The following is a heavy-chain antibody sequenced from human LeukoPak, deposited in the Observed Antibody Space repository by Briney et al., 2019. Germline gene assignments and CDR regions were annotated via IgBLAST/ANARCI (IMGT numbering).Heavy chain of an antibody. CDR2: VKQDGSEK. CDR3: ARDGRGISAAGSPCGMDV. V-gene: IGHV3-7*01. J-gene: IGHJ6*02. D-gene: IGHD6-13*01. CDR1: GFTFSIYW. Sequence: GGSLRLSCAASGFTFSIYWMSWVRQAPGKGLEWVANVKQDGSEKFYVDSVKGRFTISRDNAKNSLYLQMNSLRVEDTAVYYCARDGRGISAAGSPCGMDVWGQGTTVTVSS.